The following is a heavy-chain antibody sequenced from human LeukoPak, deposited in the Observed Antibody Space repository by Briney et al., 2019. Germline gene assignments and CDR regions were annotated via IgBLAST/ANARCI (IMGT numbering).Heavy chain of an antibody. CDR1: GYTFTSYG. D-gene: IGHD3-3*01. Sequence: ASVKVSCKASGYTFTSYGISWVRQAPGQGLEWMGWISAYNGNTNYAQKLQGRVTMTTDTSTSTAYMELSSLRSEDTAVYYCARAVYYDFWSGYAFDIWGQGTMVTVSS. CDR3: ARAVYYDFWSGYAFDI. CDR2: ISAYNGNT. J-gene: IGHJ3*02. V-gene: IGHV1-18*01.